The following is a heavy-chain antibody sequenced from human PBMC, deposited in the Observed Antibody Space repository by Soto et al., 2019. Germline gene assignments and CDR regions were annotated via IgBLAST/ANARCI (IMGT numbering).Heavy chain of an antibody. CDR3: AGEAFDS. Sequence: QVQLVESGGGVVQPGRSLRLSCAASGFTFSNYALHWVRQAPGKGLEWVAVVSSDGSSQYCAVSVKGRFTISRDNSKNTLYLQMNSLRAEDTAIDYCAGEAFDSWGQGTLVTVSS. V-gene: IGHV3-30-3*01. J-gene: IGHJ4*02. CDR2: VSSDGSSQ. CDR1: GFTFSNYA.